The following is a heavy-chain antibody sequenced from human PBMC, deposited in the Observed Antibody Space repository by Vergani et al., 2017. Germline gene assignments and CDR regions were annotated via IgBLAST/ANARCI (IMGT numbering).Heavy chain of an antibody. Sequence: EVQLVESGGGIVKPGGSLRLSCVASGFSFRNAWLHWVRRTPGKGLAWVGRIKSTFDRGTTDYAAAVKGRFTISRDDSKNTLFLQMNGLKTEDIGVYYCTTDPRFCGDGSCYWLRDHHYYGMDVWGQGTTVTVSS. CDR3: TTDPRFCGDGSCYWLRDHHYYGMDV. V-gene: IGHV3-15*07. CDR1: GFSFRNAW. D-gene: IGHD2-21*01. J-gene: IGHJ6*02. CDR2: IKSTFDRGTT.